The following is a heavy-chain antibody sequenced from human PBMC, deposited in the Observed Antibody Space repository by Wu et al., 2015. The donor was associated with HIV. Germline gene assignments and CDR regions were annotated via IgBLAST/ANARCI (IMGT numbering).Heavy chain of an antibody. CDR3: ARAVHKSVGGATVTHTKVGATYYYAMDV. D-gene: IGHD1-26*01. CDR1: GYIFTKNF. CDR2: IIPIVVVV. V-gene: IGHV1-69*02. J-gene: IGHJ6*02. Sequence: QVQLVQSGAEVKEPGTSVNLSCTTNGYIFTKNFLHWVRQAPGQGLEWMGRIIPIVVVVNYAQKFQGRVTITADESTSTAYMELSGLTFEDTAVYYCARAVHKSVGGATVTHTKVGATYYYAMDVWGQGTTVIVSS.